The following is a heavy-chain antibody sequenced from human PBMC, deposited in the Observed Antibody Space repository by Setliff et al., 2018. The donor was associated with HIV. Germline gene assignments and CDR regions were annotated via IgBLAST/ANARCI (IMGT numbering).Heavy chain of an antibody. CDR1: GYTLTELS. V-gene: IGHV1-24*01. CDR3: ATDPGYSSTWYSESFQH. D-gene: IGHD6-13*01. Sequence: GASVKVSCKISGYTLTELSIHWVRQAPGKGLEWMANFDPEDGETFYAQKLQGRLTMTEDTSTDTAYMELSSLRSDDTAMYYCATDPGYSSTWYSESFQHCGQGTVVTVSS. J-gene: IGHJ1*01. CDR2: FDPEDGET.